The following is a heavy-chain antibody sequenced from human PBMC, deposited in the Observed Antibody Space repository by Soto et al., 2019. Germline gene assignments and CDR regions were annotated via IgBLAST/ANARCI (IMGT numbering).Heavy chain of an antibody. CDR3: ARVRGLTYFDY. D-gene: IGHD3-10*01. Sequence: SLSITCPVSGGYISSGDFGWRWIRQPPGKGLEWIGYIYYSGSTYYNPSLKSRVTISVDTSKNQFSLKLSSVTAADTAVYYCARVRGLTYFDYWGQGTLVTVSS. CDR1: GGYISSGDFG. J-gene: IGHJ4*02. CDR2: IYYSGST. V-gene: IGHV4-30-4*01.